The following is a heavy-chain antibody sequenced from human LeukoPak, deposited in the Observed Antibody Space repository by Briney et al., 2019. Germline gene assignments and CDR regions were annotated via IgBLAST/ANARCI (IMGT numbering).Heavy chain of an antibody. Sequence: GGSLRLSCAASGFTLSNYLMHWVRQAPGKGLVWVSRINSDGSSTHYADSVKGRFTISRDTAKNTLYLQMSGLRAEDTAVYYCARRKIGGSIDYWGQGTLVTVSS. V-gene: IGHV3-74*01. CDR3: ARRKIGGSIDY. CDR1: GFTLSNYL. CDR2: INSDGSST. J-gene: IGHJ4*02. D-gene: IGHD2-15*01.